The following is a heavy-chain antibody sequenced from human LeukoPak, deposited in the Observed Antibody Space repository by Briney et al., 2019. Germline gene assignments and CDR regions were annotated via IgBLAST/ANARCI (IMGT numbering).Heavy chain of an antibody. CDR2: ISSSGSTI. Sequence: GGSLRLSCAASGFTFSSYEMNWVRQAPGKGLEWVSYISSSGSTIYYADSVKGRFTIPRDNAKNSLYLQMNSLRAEDTAVYYCARELSGTPGFDYWGQGTLVTVSS. CDR3: ARELSGTPGFDY. D-gene: IGHD1-14*01. J-gene: IGHJ4*02. V-gene: IGHV3-48*03. CDR1: GFTFSSYE.